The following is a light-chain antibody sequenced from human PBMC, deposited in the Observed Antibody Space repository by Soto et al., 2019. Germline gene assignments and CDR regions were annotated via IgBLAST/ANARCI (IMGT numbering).Light chain of an antibody. V-gene: IGLV2-8*01. CDR2: EVS. Sequence: QSALTQPPSASGSPGQSVTISCTGTSSDVGGYNYVSWYQQHPGKAPKLMIYEVSKRPSGVPDRFSGSKSGNTASLTVSGLQAEDEADYYCSSYAGSNNPPVVFGGGTKLT. CDR3: SSYAGSNNPPVV. CDR1: SSDVGGYNY. J-gene: IGLJ2*01.